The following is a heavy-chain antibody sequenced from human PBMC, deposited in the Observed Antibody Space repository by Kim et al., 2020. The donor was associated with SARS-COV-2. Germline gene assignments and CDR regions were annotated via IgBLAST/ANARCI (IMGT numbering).Heavy chain of an antibody. Sequence: GGSLRLSCAASGFTFSNYNMNWVRQAPGKGLEWVSYITYNSGRIYYADSVKGRFTISRDNAKNSLYLQMNSLRAEDTALYFCARDLKTDGTLSALDVWGQGTTVTVSS. J-gene: IGHJ6*02. CDR2: ITYNSGRI. V-gene: IGHV3-48*04. CDR1: GFTFSNYN. D-gene: IGHD3-9*01. CDR3: ARDLKTDGTLSALDV.